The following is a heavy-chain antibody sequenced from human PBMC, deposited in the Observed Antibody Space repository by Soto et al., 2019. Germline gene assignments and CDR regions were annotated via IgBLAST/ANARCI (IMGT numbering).Heavy chain of an antibody. J-gene: IGHJ6*02. CDR3: ARDQDTVTTYYLYGMEF. CDR1: GYTFTNYA. V-gene: IGHV1-3*01. CDR2: INAGNGNT. Sequence: ASVKVSCKASGYTFTNYAMHWVRQAPGQRLEWMGWINAGNGNTKYSQKFQGRVTITRDTSASTAYMELSSLRSEDTAVYYCARDQDTVTTYYLYGMEFWCQGTTVTVSS. D-gene: IGHD4-17*01.